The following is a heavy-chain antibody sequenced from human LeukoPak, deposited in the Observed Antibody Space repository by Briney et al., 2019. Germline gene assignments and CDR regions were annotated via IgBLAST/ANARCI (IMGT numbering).Heavy chain of an antibody. J-gene: IGHJ4*02. D-gene: IGHD2-2*02. CDR1: GGTFSSYA. Sequence: SVKVSCKASGGTFSSYAISWVRQAPGQGLEWMGGIIPIFGTANYAQKFQGRVTITADESTSTAYMELGSLRSEDTAVYYCARSDCSSTSCYIADYYFDYWGQGTLVTVSS. CDR2: IIPIFGTA. V-gene: IGHV1-69*01. CDR3: ARSDCSSTSCYIADYYFDY.